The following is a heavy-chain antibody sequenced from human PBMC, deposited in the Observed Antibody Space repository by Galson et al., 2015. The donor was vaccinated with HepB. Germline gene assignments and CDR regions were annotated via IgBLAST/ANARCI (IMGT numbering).Heavy chain of an antibody. CDR2: IRSKAYGGTT. J-gene: IGHJ4*02. D-gene: IGHD6-13*01. Sequence: SLRLSCAASGFTFGDYAMSWFRQAPGKGLEWVGFIRSKAYGGTTEYAASVKGRFTISRDDSKSIAYLQMNSLKTEDTAVYYCTYSSLPSRSPPNYWGQGTLVTVSS. CDR3: TYSSLPSRSPPNY. CDR1: GFTFGDYA. V-gene: IGHV3-49*03.